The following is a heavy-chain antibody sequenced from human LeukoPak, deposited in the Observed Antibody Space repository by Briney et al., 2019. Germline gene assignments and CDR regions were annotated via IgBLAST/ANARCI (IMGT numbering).Heavy chain of an antibody. D-gene: IGHD6-6*01. J-gene: IGHJ6*03. Sequence: SVKVSCKASGGTFSSYAISWVRQAPGQGLEWMGGIIPIFGTANYAQKFQGRVTITTDESTSTAYMELSSLRSEDTAVYYCASHIAARDYYYYMDVWGKGTTVTVSS. CDR3: ASHIAARDYYYYMDV. CDR1: GGTFSSYA. CDR2: IIPIFGTA. V-gene: IGHV1-69*05.